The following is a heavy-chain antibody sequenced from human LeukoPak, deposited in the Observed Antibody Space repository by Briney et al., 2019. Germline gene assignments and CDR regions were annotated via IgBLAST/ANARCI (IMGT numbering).Heavy chain of an antibody. CDR2: ISGSGGST. Sequence: GGSLRLSCAASGFTFSSYAMSWVRQAPGKGLEWVSAISGSGGSTYYADSVKGRFTISRDNSKNTLYLQMNSLRAEDTAAYYCAKSPRSITMIVVVNYYFDYWGQGTLVTVSS. CDR3: AKSPRSITMIVVVNYYFDY. CDR1: GFTFSSYA. J-gene: IGHJ4*02. V-gene: IGHV3-23*01. D-gene: IGHD3-22*01.